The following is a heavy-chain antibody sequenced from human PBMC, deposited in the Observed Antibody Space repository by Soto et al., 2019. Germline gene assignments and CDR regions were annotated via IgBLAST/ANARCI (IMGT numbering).Heavy chain of an antibody. V-gene: IGHV1-18*04. D-gene: IGHD1-26*01. Sequence: SVKVSCKASGYTFINFGINWVRQAPGQGLEWMGWITPYNGNANYPQKHQDRLTITTDTSTNTAYLELRSLRSDDTAVYFCARARMFSGAHHDFRGQGPRGTVSS. CDR2: ITPYNGNA. CDR3: ARARMFSGAHHDF. J-gene: IGHJ4*02. CDR1: GYTFINFG.